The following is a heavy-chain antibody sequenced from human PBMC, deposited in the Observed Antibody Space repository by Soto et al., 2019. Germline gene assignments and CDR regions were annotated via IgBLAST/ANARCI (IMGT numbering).Heavy chain of an antibody. CDR3: ARDPNTGNGVDIVATLSDDFDT. D-gene: IGHD5-12*01. CDR2: INGGGENT. J-gene: IGHJ3*02. CDR1: RFSFNTFA. Sequence: PGWSLRLSCVTSRFSFNTFAMSWVRQAPGKGLEWVSAINGGGENTYYADSVKGRFTISRDNSKNTLYLQMDSLRAEDTAVYYCARDPNTGNGVDIVATLSDDFDTRCQRTIVIVS. V-gene: IGHV3-23*01.